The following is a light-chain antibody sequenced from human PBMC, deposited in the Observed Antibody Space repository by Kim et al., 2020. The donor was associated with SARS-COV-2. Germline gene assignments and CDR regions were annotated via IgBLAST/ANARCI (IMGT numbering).Light chain of an antibody. CDR2: AAS. CDR3: QQSHTAPSLT. V-gene: IGKV1-39*01. CDR1: QSISSY. J-gene: IGKJ4*01. Sequence: DIQMTQSPSSLSASVGDRVTIACRASQSISSYLNWYQQKPGKAPKLLIYAASSLQSGVPSRFNGSGSGTDFTLTISSLQPEDFATYYCQQSHTAPSLTFGGGTKVDIK.